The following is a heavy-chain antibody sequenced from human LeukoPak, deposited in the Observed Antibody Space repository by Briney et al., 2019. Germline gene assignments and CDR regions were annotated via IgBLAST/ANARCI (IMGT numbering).Heavy chain of an antibody. V-gene: IGHV4-34*01. J-gene: IGHJ4*02. CDR1: GGSFSGYY. D-gene: IGHD5-18*01. Sequence: SETLSLTCAVYGGSFSGYYWSWIRQPPGKGLEWIGEINHSGSTNYNPSLKSRVTISVDTSKNQFSLKLSSVTAADTAVYYCARVDTAELKFDYWGQGTLVTVSS. CDR3: ARVDTAELKFDY. CDR2: INHSGST.